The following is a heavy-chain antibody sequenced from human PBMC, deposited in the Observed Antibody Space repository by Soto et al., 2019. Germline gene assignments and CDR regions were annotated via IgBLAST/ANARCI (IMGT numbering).Heavy chain of an antibody. CDR2: IYYSGST. V-gene: IGHV4-39*01. CDR1: GGSISSSSYY. Sequence: PSETLSLTCTVSGGSISSSSYYWGWIRQPPGKGLEWIGSIYYSGSTYYNPSLKSRVTISVDTSKNQFSLKLSSVTAADTAVYYCRSSYPGYSSGWFDPYWYFDLWGRGTLVTVSS. CDR3: RSSYPGYSSGWFDPYWYFDL. J-gene: IGHJ2*01. D-gene: IGHD6-19*01.